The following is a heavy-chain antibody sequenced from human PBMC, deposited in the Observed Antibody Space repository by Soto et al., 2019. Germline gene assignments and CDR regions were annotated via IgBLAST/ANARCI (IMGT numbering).Heavy chain of an antibody. V-gene: IGHV4-30-2*01. CDR3: ARAPPGPAPRWGV. Sequence: PSETLSLTCTVSNGSISSGGYSWSWIRQTPGKGLEWIGYIYPTGKTYCNPSLKNRATLSIDTSQNQFSLQLTSVTAADTAVYYCARAPPGPAPRWGVWGHGTTVTVSS. CDR2: IYPTGKT. D-gene: IGHD3-16*01. CDR1: NGSISSGGYS. J-gene: IGHJ6*02.